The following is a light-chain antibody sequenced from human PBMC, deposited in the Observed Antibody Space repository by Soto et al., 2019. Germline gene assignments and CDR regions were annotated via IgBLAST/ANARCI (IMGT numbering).Light chain of an antibody. CDR1: QSLITRY. J-gene: IGKJ5*01. CDR2: GAS. Sequence: PGERATLSCRASQSLITRYLAWYQQKPGQAPRLLIYGASSRATGIPDRFSGSGSGTDFTLTISRLEPEDVAVYSCQQYGTSPTFGQGTRLEIK. V-gene: IGKV3-20*01. CDR3: QQYGTSPT.